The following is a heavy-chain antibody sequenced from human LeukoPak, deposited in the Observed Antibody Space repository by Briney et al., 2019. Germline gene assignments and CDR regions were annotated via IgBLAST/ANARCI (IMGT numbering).Heavy chain of an antibody. CDR2: IYYSGST. Sequence: SETLSLTCTVSGGSISSSSYYWGWIRQPPGKGLEWIGSIYYSGSTYYNPSLKSRVTISVDTSKNQFSLKLSSVTAADTAVYYCARVASWELLPYYYYYYMDVWGNGTTVTVSS. D-gene: IGHD1-26*01. CDR3: ARVASWELLPYYYYYYMDV. CDR1: GGSISSSSYY. J-gene: IGHJ6*03. V-gene: IGHV4-39*07.